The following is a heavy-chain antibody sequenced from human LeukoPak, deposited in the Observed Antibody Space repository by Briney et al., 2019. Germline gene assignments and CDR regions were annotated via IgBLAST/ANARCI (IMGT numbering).Heavy chain of an antibody. J-gene: IGHJ3*02. CDR1: GFTFSSYA. CDR2: ISGSGGST. Sequence: GGSLRLSCAASGFTFSSYAMSWVRQAPGKGLEWVSAISGSGGSTYYADSVKGRFTISRDNSKNTLYLQMNSLRAEDTAVYYCAKDGRYCSGGSCYADAFDIWGQGTMVTVSS. CDR3: AKDGRYCSGGSCYADAFDI. V-gene: IGHV3-23*01. D-gene: IGHD2-15*01.